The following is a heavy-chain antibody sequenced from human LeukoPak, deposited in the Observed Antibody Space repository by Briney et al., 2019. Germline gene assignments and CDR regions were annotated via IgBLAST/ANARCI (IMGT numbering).Heavy chain of an antibody. CDR3: ARDIEPRLFDP. CDR2: IYPSGST. Sequence: PSETLSLTCTVSGGSISSGSYYWSWIWQPAGKGLEWIGRIYPSGSTNYNPSLKSRVTISIDTSKNQFSLKLTSVTAADTAVYYCARDIEPRLFDPWGQGTLVTVSS. D-gene: IGHD2-15*01. CDR1: GGSISSGSYY. J-gene: IGHJ5*02. V-gene: IGHV4-61*02.